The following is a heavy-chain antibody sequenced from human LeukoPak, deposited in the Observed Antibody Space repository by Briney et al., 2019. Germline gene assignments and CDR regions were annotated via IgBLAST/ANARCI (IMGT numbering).Heavy chain of an antibody. CDR2: ICDSGST. D-gene: IGHD3-10*01. CDR1: GGSISSYY. J-gene: IGHJ2*01. V-gene: IGHV4-59*08. CDR3: ARQPITMVRGVIVRVWYFDL. Sequence: PSETLSLTCTVSGGSISSYYWSWIRQPPGKGLEWIGYICDSGSTNYNPSLRSRVTISVDTSKNQFSLKLSSVTAADTAVYYCARQPITMVRGVIVRVWYFDLWGRGTLVTVSS.